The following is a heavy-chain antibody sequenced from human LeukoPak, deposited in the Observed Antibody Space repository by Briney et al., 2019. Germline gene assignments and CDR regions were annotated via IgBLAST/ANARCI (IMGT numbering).Heavy chain of an antibody. J-gene: IGHJ4*02. CDR3: GRGHWGLDY. CDR1: GFTFTNYA. Sequence: PGGSLRLSCAASGFTFTNYAMSWVRQAPGKGLEWVSYITNTGNSMEYVDSVKGRFTTSRDNSKNSLYLQMNSLRAEDTAVYYCGRGHWGLDYWGQGALVTVSS. V-gene: IGHV3-11*04. D-gene: IGHD7-27*01. CDR2: ITNTGNSM.